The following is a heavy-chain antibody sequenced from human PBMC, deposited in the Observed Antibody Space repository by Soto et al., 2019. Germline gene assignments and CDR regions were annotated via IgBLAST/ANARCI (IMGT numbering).Heavy chain of an antibody. V-gene: IGHV4-30-2*01. J-gene: IGHJ4*02. Sequence: QLQLQESGSGLVKPSQTLSLTCAVSGGSISRGGYSWSWIRQPPGKGLEWIGYIYHSGSTYYNPSLTSRVTISVDSSKNQFSLKLSSVTAADTAVYYCARAGGLGAVAVDYWGQGTLVTVSS. D-gene: IGHD6-19*01. CDR2: IYHSGST. CDR3: ARAGGLGAVAVDY. CDR1: GGSISRGGYS.